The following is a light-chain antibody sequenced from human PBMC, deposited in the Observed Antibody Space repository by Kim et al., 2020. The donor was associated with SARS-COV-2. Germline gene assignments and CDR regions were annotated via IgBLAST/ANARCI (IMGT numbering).Light chain of an antibody. J-gene: IGLJ1*01. CDR3: CSYAGSSTYV. V-gene: IGLV2-23*02. CDR1: SSDVGSYNL. CDR2: EVS. Sequence: GHSITISSTGTSSDVGSYNLVSWYQQHPGKAPELMIYEVSKRPSGVSNRFSGSKSGNTASLTISGLQAEDEANYYCCSYAGSSTYVFGTGTKVTVL.